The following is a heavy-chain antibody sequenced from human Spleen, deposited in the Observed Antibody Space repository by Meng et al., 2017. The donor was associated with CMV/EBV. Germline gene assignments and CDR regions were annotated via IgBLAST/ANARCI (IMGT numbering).Heavy chain of an antibody. V-gene: IGHV2-5*01. D-gene: IGHD3-22*01. CDR2: IYWNDDK. CDR1: WFSFTSGVA. J-gene: IGHJ4*02. CDR3: AHSQGRSGYYHFEY. Sequence: SSWFSFTSGVAVGWIRQPPGKALEWLALIYWNDDKHFSPSLKSRLTVTKDTSKNQVVLTVTNMDPVDTATYYCAHSQGRSGYYHFEYWGQGTLVTVSS.